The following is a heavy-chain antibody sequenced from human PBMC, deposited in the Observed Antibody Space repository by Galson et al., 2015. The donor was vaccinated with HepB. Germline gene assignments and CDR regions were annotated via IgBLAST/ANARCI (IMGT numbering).Heavy chain of an antibody. D-gene: IGHD3-3*01. V-gene: IGHV5-10-1*01. J-gene: IGHJ6*02. CDR1: GYSFTSYW. CDR2: IDPSDSYT. CDR3: ARLTYYDSPPYGMDV. Sequence: QSGAEMKKPGESLTISCKGSGYSFTSYWISWVRQMPGKGLEWMGRIDPSDSYTNYSPSFQGHVTISADKSITTAYLQWSSLKASDTAMYYCARLTYYDSPPYGMDVWGQGTTVTVS.